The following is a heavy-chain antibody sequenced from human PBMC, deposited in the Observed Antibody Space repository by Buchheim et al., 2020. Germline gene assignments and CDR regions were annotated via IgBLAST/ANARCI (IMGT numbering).Heavy chain of an antibody. D-gene: IGHD5-18*01. Sequence: QVQLQESGPGLVKPSQTLSLTCTVPGGSISSGSYYWSWIRQPAGKGLEWIGRIYTSGSTNYNPSPKSRATISVDTPKDQSSLKLSSVTAADTAVYYCARDSGAVGYSYGLFDYWGQGTL. CDR1: GGSISSGSYY. CDR2: IYTSGST. J-gene: IGHJ4*02. CDR3: ARDSGAVGYSYGLFDY. V-gene: IGHV4-61*02.